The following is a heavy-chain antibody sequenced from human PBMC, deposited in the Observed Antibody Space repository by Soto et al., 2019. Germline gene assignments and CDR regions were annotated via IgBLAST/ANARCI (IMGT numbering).Heavy chain of an antibody. CDR3: AIYSIGWYGDAFDI. CDR2: INAGKGNT. CDR1: GYTFTSYA. D-gene: IGHD6-19*01. Sequence: QVQLVQSGAEEKKPGASVKVSCKASGYTFTSYAMHWVRQAPGQRLEWMGWINAGKGNTKYSQKFQGRVTITRDTSARTAYIELSSLRSEDTAVYYCAIYSIGWYGDAFDIWGQGTMVTVYS. V-gene: IGHV1-3*05. J-gene: IGHJ3*02.